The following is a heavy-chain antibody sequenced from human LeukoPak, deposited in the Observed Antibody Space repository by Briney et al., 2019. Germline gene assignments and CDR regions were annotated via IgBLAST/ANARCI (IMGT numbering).Heavy chain of an antibody. D-gene: IGHD3-9*01. CDR3: AKGELVIYH. J-gene: IGHJ4*02. Sequence: HPGGTLRLSCAASGFTFSSYGMSWVRQAPGKGLEWVSAISGSGGSTYYADSVKGRFTISRDNSKNTLYLQMNSLRAEDTAVYYCAKGELVIYHWGQGTLVTVSS. V-gene: IGHV3-23*01. CDR2: ISGSGGST. CDR1: GFTFSSYG.